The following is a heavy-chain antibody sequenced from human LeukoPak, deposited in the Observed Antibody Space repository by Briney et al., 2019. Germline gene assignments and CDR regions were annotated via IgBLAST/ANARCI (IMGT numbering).Heavy chain of an antibody. D-gene: IGHD4-17*01. CDR3: ARAIDYGYPGGY. CDR2: IKQDGTEK. Sequence: PGGSLRLSCVASEFTFSSFWISWVRQAPGKGLEWVANIKQDGTEKYYVDSVKGRFTVSRDNAKNSLYLQMNNLRAEDTAVYYCARAIDYGYPGGYWGQGTLVTVSS. V-gene: IGHV3-7*01. J-gene: IGHJ4*02. CDR1: EFTFSSFW.